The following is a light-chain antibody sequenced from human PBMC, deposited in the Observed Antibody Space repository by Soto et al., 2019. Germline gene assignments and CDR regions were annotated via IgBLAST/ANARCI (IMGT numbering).Light chain of an antibody. J-gene: IGLJ1*01. CDR2: AVS. V-gene: IGLV2-14*03. CDR1: SSDVGNYDY. CDR3: TSYTPSSTYV. Sequence: QSALTQPASVSGSPGQSITISCTGTSSDVGNYDYVSWYHQYPGKAPKLMIYAVSRRPSGVSNRFSGSKSGNTASLTISGLQAEDEADYYCTSYTPSSTYVFGTGTKVTVL.